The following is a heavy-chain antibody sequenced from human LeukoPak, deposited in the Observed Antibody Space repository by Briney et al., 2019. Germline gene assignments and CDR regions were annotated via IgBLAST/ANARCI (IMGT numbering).Heavy chain of an antibody. CDR3: AKDRLLWFGDGADDAFDI. V-gene: IGHV3-30-3*01. J-gene: IGHJ3*02. CDR2: ISYDGNNK. CDR1: GITFSDYT. D-gene: IGHD3-10*01. Sequence: GGSLRLSCAASGITFSDYTMHWVRQAPGKGLEWVAVISYDGNNKYYADSVKGRFTISRDNSKNALFLQMNSLRVEDTALYYCAKDRLLWFGDGADDAFDIWGQGTMVTVSS.